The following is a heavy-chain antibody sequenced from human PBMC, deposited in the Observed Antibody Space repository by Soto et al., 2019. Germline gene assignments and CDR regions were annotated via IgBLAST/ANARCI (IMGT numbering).Heavy chain of an antibody. J-gene: IGHJ6*02. CDR1: GGTFSSYA. CDR3: ARSLGTSYYYYGMDV. CDR2: IIPIFGTA. V-gene: IGHV1-69*13. Sequence: ASVKVSCKXSGGTFSSYAISWVRQAPGQGLEWMGGIIPIFGTANYAQKFQGRVTITADESTSTAYMELSSLRSEDTAVYYCARSLGTSYYYYGMDVWGQGTTVTVSS.